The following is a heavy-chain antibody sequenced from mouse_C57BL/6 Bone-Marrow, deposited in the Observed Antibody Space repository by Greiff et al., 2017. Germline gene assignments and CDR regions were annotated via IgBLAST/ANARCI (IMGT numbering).Heavy chain of an antibody. CDR1: GYTFTSYG. J-gene: IGHJ3*01. D-gene: IGHD1-1*01. Sequence: QVQLKESGAELARPGASVKLSCKASGYTFTSYGISWVKQRTGQGLEWIGEIYPRSGNTYYNEKFKGKATLTADKSSSTAYMGLRSLTSEDSAVYFCAREDYYGSSLFAYWGQGTLVTVSA. CDR3: AREDYYGSSLFAY. CDR2: IYPRSGNT. V-gene: IGHV1-81*01.